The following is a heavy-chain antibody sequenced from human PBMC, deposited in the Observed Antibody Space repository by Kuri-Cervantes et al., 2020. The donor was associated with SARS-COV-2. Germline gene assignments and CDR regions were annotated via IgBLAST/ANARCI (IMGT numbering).Heavy chain of an antibody. CDR3: ARVVLRQWLVRAGLYYFDY. J-gene: IGHJ4*02. CDR1: GYTLTELS. CDR2: FDPEDGET. D-gene: IGHD6-19*01. V-gene: IGHV1-24*01. Sequence: ASVKVSRKVSGYTLTELSMYWVRQARGKGLEWMGGFDPEDGETIYSQKCQGRVTMTRNTSISTAYMELSSLRSEDTGVYYCARVVLRQWLVRAGLYYFDYWGQGTLVTVSS.